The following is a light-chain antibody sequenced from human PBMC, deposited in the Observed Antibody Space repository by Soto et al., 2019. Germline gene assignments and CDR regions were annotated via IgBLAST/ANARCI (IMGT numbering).Light chain of an antibody. CDR1: QSISSN. V-gene: IGKV3-15*01. CDR3: QQYHNWPPWT. Sequence: VMTQSPDTLSVSPGERATLSCRASQSISSNLAWYQRRPGQAPRLLIYGASTRATGVPARFSGSGSGTEFTLTISNLQSEDFAVYFCQQYHNWPPWTFGQGTKVEI. CDR2: GAS. J-gene: IGKJ1*01.